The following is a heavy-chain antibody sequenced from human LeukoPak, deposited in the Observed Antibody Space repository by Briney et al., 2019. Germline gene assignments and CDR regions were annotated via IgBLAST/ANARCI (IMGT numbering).Heavy chain of an antibody. V-gene: IGHV1-69*13. Sequence: GASVKVSCKASGGTFSSYAISWVRQAPGQGLEWMGGIIPIFGTANYAQKFQGRVTITADESTSTAYMELSSLRSEDTAVYYCAREASSGRGYFDYWGQGTLVTVSS. CDR2: IIPIFGTA. CDR3: AREASSGRGYFDY. J-gene: IGHJ4*02. CDR1: GGTFSSYA. D-gene: IGHD6-19*01.